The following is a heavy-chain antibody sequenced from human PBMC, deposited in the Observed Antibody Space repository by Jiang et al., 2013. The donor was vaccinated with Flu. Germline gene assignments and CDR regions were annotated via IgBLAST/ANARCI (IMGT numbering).Heavy chain of an antibody. CDR3: ARLKEGSSSWAHFDF. CDR2: IYNSGRT. Sequence: LLKPSETLSLTCTVSGDSISNDNWRWSWIRQPPGKGLEWIGNIYNSGRTKYNSSLDSRVTISVDTSRRQYFLTLTSVTAADTAIYFCARLKEGSSSWAHFDFWGQGTLVTVSS. J-gene: IGHJ4*02. CDR1: GDSISNDN. V-gene: IGHV4-59*08. D-gene: IGHD6-13*01.